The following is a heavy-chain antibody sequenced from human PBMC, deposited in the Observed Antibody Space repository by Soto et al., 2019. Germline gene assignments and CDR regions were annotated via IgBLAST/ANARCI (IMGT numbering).Heavy chain of an antibody. D-gene: IGHD3-9*01. CDR1: GFSFSSYY. Sequence: EALSLSCAGSGFSFSSYYLSWIRQPPGKGLDWIWYIYYSGSTNYNPSLKSRVTISVDTSKNQFSLKLSSVTAADTDVYYCARDTLDILTGYQTPGDYYCGMDVWGQGTTVTVSS. CDR3: ARDTLDILTGYQTPGDYYCGMDV. CDR2: IYYSGST. J-gene: IGHJ6*02. V-gene: IGHV4-59*01.